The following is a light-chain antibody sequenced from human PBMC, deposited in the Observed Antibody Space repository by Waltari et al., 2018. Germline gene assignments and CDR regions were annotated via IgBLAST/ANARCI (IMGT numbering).Light chain of an antibody. CDR2: WAS. Sequence: DIVMTQSPDSLAVSLGERATINCKSSQSLLYSSDNRNYLAWYQQQPGQPPKLLIYWASTRESGVPDRFSGSGSGTDFTLTISSLQAEDVAVYDCQHYYRTPITFGQGTRMEIK. CDR1: QSLLYSSDNRNY. J-gene: IGKJ5*01. V-gene: IGKV4-1*01. CDR3: QHYYRTPIT.